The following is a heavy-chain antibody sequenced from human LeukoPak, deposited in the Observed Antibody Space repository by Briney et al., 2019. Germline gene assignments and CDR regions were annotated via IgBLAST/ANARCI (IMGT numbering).Heavy chain of an antibody. CDR2: IYYSGST. V-gene: IGHV4-59*12. D-gene: IGHD6-13*01. CDR1: GGSISSYY. J-gene: IGHJ4*02. Sequence: SETLSLTCTVSGGSISSYYWSWIRQPPGNGLEWIGYIYYSGSTYYNPSLKSRVTISVDTSKNQFSLKLSSVTAADTAVYYCARASKGIAAAGRLDYWGQGTLVTVSS. CDR3: ARASKGIAAAGRLDY.